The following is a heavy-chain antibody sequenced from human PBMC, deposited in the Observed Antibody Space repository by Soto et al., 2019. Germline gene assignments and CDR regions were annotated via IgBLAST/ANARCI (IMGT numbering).Heavy chain of an antibody. D-gene: IGHD3-3*01. V-gene: IGHV1-69*13. CDR3: AGAPLGVVIISGMDV. CDR2: IIPIFGTA. J-gene: IGHJ6*02. CDR1: GGTFSSYA. Sequence: GASVKVSCKASGGTFSSYAISWVRQAPGQGLEWMGGIIPIFGTANYAQKFQGRVTITADESTSTAYMELSSLRSEDTAVYYCAGAPLGVVIISGMDVWGQGTTVTVSS.